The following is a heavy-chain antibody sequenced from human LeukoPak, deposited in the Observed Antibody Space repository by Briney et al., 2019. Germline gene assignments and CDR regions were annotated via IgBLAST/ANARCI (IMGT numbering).Heavy chain of an antibody. CDR2: IYHSGST. Sequence: SETLSLTCAVSGYSISSGYYWGWIRQPPGKGLEWIGSIYHSGSTYYNPSLKSRATISVDTSKNQFSLKLSSVTAADTAVYYCARVDYYDSSGYPGNWYFDLWGRGTLVTVSS. D-gene: IGHD3-22*01. J-gene: IGHJ2*01. CDR3: ARVDYYDSSGYPGNWYFDL. V-gene: IGHV4-38-2*01. CDR1: GYSISSGYY.